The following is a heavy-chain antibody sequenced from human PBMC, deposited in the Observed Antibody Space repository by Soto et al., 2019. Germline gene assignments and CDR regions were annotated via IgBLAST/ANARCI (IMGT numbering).Heavy chain of an antibody. J-gene: IGHJ4*02. D-gene: IGHD6-19*01. Sequence: EVQLVESGGALVQPGGSLRLSCVASGFTFSSSFMGWVRLAPGKGLEWVANINQDGGGTYDVASVPGRFTITRDTAKDSPYLQIPSLAAEATGVYHGSRYFSGSGMYVSAYWGQGA. CDR3: SRYFSGSGMYVSAY. V-gene: IGHV3-7*03. CDR2: INQDGGGT. CDR1: GFTFSSSF.